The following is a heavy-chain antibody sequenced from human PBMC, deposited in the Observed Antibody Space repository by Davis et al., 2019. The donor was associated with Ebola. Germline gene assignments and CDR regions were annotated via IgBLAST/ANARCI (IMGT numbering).Heavy chain of an antibody. D-gene: IGHD6-19*01. CDR1: GGSVSSGYYY. Sequence: MPSETLSLTCTVSGGSVSSGYYYWSWVRQPPGKGLEWIGYIYYSGSTDYNPSLKSRVTISVDTSKNQFSLKLRSVTAADTAVYYCARMGIAVAVGAFDIWGQGTMVTVSS. CDR2: IYYSGST. CDR3: ARMGIAVAVGAFDI. J-gene: IGHJ3*02. V-gene: IGHV4-61*01.